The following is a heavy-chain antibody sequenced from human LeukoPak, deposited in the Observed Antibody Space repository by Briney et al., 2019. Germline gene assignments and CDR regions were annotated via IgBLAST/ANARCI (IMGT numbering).Heavy chain of an antibody. CDR2: INHSGST. V-gene: IGHV4-34*01. CDR3: ARGGAIVVVPAARSHFDP. Sequence: SETLPLTCAVYGGSFNGYYWSWIRQPPGKGLEWIGEINHSGSTNYNPSLKSRVTISVDTSKNQFSLKLSSVTAADTAVYYCARGGAIVVVPAARSHFDPWGQGTLVTVSS. J-gene: IGHJ5*02. CDR1: GGSFNGYY. D-gene: IGHD2-2*01.